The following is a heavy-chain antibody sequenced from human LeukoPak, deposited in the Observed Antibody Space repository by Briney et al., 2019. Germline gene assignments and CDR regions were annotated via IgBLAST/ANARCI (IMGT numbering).Heavy chain of an antibody. Sequence: SETLSLTCTVSGGSISSSSYYWGWIRQPPGKGLEWIGSIYYSGSTYYNPSLKSRVTISVDTSKNQFSLKLSSVTAADTAAYYCARHTIFCSFINCSPFDPWGQGTLVTVSS. CDR3: ARHTIFCSFINCSPFDP. D-gene: IGHD3-3*01. CDR2: IYYSGST. V-gene: IGHV4-39*01. J-gene: IGHJ5*02. CDR1: GGSISSSSYY.